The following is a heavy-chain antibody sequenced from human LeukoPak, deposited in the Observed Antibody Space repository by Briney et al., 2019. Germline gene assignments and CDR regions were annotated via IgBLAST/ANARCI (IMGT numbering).Heavy chain of an antibody. CDR2: IIPIFGTA. CDR3: ARDLSAYCSSTSCQDNWFDP. V-gene: IGHV1-69*13. Sequence: SVKVSCKASGYTFTGYYIHWVRQAPGQGLEWMGGIIPIFGTANYAQKFQGRVTITADESTSTAYMELSSLRSEDTAVYYCARDLSAYCSSTSCQDNWFDPWGQGTLVTVSS. CDR1: GYTFTGYY. D-gene: IGHD2-2*01. J-gene: IGHJ5*02.